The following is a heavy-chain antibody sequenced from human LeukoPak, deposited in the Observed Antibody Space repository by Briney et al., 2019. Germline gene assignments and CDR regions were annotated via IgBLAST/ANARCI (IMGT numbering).Heavy chain of an antibody. Sequence: ASVKVSCKASGYTFTGYYMHWVRQAPGQGLEWMGWINPNSGGTNYAQKFQGRVTMTRDTSTSTAYMELSRLRSDDTAVYYCARGVWTAGSRFGRQNWFDPWGQGTLVTVSS. CDR1: GYTFTGYY. J-gene: IGHJ5*02. D-gene: IGHD2-21*02. CDR2: INPNSGGT. CDR3: ARGVWTAGSRFGRQNWFDP. V-gene: IGHV1-2*02.